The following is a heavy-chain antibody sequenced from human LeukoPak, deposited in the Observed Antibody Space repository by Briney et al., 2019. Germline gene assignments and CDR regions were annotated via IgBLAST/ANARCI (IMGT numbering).Heavy chain of an antibody. CDR3: AKEVAVTTYFDY. D-gene: IGHD4-17*01. Sequence: GSLRLSCAASGFTFSSYAVSWDRQAPGKGLEWVSAISGSGGSTYYADSVKGRFTISRDNSKNTLYLQMNSLRAEDTAVYYCAKEVAVTTYFDYWGQGTLVTVSS. CDR1: GFTFSSYA. V-gene: IGHV3-23*01. J-gene: IGHJ4*02. CDR2: ISGSGGST.